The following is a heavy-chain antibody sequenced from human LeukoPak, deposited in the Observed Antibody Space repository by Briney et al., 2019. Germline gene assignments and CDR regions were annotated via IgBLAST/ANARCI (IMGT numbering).Heavy chain of an antibody. D-gene: IGHD2-15*01. CDR2: ISGSGGST. J-gene: IGHJ4*02. Sequence: ETLSLTCAVYGGSFSGYYWSWLRQPPGKGLEWVSAISGSGGSTYYADSVKGRFTISRDNSKNTLYLQMNSLRAEDTAVYYCAKTFSPYCSGGSCYVYWGQGTLVTVSS. V-gene: IGHV3-23*01. CDR3: AKTFSPYCSGGSCYVY. CDR1: GGSFSGYY.